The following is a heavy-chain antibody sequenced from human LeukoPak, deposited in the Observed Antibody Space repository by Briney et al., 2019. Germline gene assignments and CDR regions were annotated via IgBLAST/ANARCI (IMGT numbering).Heavy chain of an antibody. J-gene: IGHJ5*02. CDR2: INTNTGNP. Sequence: ASVKVSCKASGYTFTSYAMNWVRQAPGQGLEWMGWINTNTGNPTYAQGFTGRFVFSLDTSVSTAYLQISSLKAEDTAVYYCARSISIHDILTGLNWFDPWGQGTLVTVSS. CDR1: GYTFTSYA. V-gene: IGHV7-4-1*02. D-gene: IGHD3-9*01. CDR3: ARSISIHDILTGLNWFDP.